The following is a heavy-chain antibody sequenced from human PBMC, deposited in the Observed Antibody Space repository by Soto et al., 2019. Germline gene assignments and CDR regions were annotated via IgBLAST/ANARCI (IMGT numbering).Heavy chain of an antibody. Sequence: SETLSLTCTVSGGSVSSGNYYWSWIRQPPGKGLEWIGFIYYTGSTSYNPSLKSRVTISMDTSKNQFSLNLTSVTAADTAVYYCASALYCSGGSCSFDPWGQGTLVTVSS. D-gene: IGHD2-15*01. CDR1: GGSVSSGNYY. J-gene: IGHJ5*02. CDR2: IYYTGST. CDR3: ASALYCSGGSCSFDP. V-gene: IGHV4-61*01.